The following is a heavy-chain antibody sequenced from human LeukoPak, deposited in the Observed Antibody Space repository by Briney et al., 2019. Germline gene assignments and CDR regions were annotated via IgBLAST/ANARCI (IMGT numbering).Heavy chain of an antibody. CDR1: GGSFSGYY. CDR2: INHSGST. CDR3: ARVPLHDAFDI. J-gene: IGHJ3*02. Sequence: YPSETLSLTCAVYGGSFSGYYWSWIRQPPGKGLEWIGEINHSGSTNYNPSLKSRVTISVDTSKNQFSLKLSSVTAADTAVYYCARVPLHDAFDIWGQGTMVTVSS. V-gene: IGHV4-34*01.